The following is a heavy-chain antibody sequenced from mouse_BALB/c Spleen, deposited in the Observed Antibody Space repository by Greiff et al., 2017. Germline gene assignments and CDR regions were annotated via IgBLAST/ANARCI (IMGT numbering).Heavy chain of an antibody. V-gene: IGHV2-4-1*01. D-gene: IGHD2-14*01. J-gene: IGHJ4*01. Sequence: VQVVESGPGLVQPSQSLSITCTVSGFSLTSYGVHWVRQSPGKGLEWLGVIWSGGSTDYNSALKSRLSISKDNSKSQVFLKMNSLQTDDTARYYCARDQRDRYEAMDYWGQGTSVTVSS. CDR2: IWSGGST. CDR1: GFSLTSYG. CDR3: ARDQRDRYEAMDY.